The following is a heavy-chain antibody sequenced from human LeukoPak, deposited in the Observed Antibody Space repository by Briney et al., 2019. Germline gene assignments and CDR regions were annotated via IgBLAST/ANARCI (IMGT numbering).Heavy chain of an antibody. Sequence: PSETLALTCTVSGASIRSYYWNWLRQPPGKGLEWIGDINYSGSTNSNPSLKSRATISMDTSKYHFSLKLSSVTAADTAVYFCARDTRSYDSSGYYFFDFWGQGTLVTVSS. D-gene: IGHD3-22*01. CDR1: GASIRSYY. CDR2: INYSGST. J-gene: IGHJ4*02. CDR3: ARDTRSYDSSGYYFFDF. V-gene: IGHV4-59*01.